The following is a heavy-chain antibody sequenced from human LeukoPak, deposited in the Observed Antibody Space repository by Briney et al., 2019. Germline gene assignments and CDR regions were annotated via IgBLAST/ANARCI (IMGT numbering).Heavy chain of an antibody. Sequence: ASVKVSCKASGFTLTSHGISWVRQAPGQGLEWMGWISAYNGYTKNAQKFQDRVIMTRDTSTSTAYLELRGLRSDDTAVYYCARDSSDFVVFTFQGQRGGFDSWGQGTLVTVSS. CDR3: ARDSSDFVVFTFQGQRGGFDS. V-gene: IGHV1-18*04. CDR2: ISAYNGYT. CDR1: GFTLTSHG. J-gene: IGHJ4*02. D-gene: IGHD3-16*01.